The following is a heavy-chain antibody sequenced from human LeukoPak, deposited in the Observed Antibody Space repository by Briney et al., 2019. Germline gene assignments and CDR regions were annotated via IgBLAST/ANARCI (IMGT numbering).Heavy chain of an antibody. J-gene: IGHJ4*02. CDR3: ARGAHYGDKHSHFDY. Sequence: ASVKVSCKASGGTFSSYAISWVRQAPGQGLEWMGGIIPIFGTANYAQKFQGRVTITADESTSTAYVELSSLRSEDTAVYYCARGAHYGDKHSHFDYWGEGTLVTVSS. V-gene: IGHV1-69*13. D-gene: IGHD4-17*01. CDR1: GGTFSSYA. CDR2: IIPIFGTA.